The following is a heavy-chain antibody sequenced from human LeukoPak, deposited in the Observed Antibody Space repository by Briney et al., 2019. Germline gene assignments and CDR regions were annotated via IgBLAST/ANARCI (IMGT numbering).Heavy chain of an antibody. CDR3: AKDRIVMSGFFDY. J-gene: IGHJ4*02. D-gene: IGHD6-19*01. V-gene: IGHV3-23*01. CDR1: GFTFSSYA. Sequence: PGGSLRLSCAASGFTFSSYAMSWVRQAPGKGLEWVSAISGRDGNTYYADSVRGRFTISRDNSKNTLYLQMISLRVEDTAIYYCAKDRIVMSGFFDYWGQGTLLTVSS. CDR2: ISGRDGNT.